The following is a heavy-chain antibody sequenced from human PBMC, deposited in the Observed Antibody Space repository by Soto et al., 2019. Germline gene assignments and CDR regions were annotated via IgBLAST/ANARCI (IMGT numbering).Heavy chain of an antibody. CDR3: AGLMAVAASEYFQH. V-gene: IGHV1-8*01. CDR1: GYTFTSYD. CDR2: MNPNSGNT. J-gene: IGHJ1*01. D-gene: IGHD2-15*01. Sequence: ASVKVSCKASGYTFTSYDINWVRQATGQGLEWMGWMNPNSGNTGYAQKFQGRVTMTRNTSISTAYMELSSLRSEDTAVYYCAGLMAVAASEYFQHWGQGTLVTVPS.